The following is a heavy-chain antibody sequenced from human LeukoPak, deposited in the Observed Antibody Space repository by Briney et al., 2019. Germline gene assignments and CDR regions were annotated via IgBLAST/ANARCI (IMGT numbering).Heavy chain of an antibody. CDR1: GGSFSGYY. CDR3: ANYGYEWAFDI. Sequence: SETLSLTCAVYGGSFSGYYWSWIRQPPGKGLEWIGEINHSGSTNYNPSLKSRVTISVDTSKNQFSLKLSSVTAADTAVYYCANYGYEWAFDIWGQGTMVTVSS. V-gene: IGHV4-34*01. CDR2: INHSGST. D-gene: IGHD5-12*01. J-gene: IGHJ3*02.